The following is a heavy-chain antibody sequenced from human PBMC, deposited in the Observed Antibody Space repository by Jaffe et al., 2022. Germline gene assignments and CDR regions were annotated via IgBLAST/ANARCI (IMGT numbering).Heavy chain of an antibody. CDR3: ARAKYIVVVVAASACWFDP. CDR1: GGSISSSSYY. Sequence: QLQLQESGPGLVKPSETLSLTCTVSGGSISSSSYYWGWIRQPPGKGLEWIGSIYYSGSTYYNPSLKSRVTISVDTSKNQFSLKLSSVTAADTAVYYCARAKYIVVVVAASACWFDPWGQGTLVTVSS. V-gene: IGHV4-39*01. J-gene: IGHJ5*02. CDR2: IYYSGST. D-gene: IGHD2-15*01.